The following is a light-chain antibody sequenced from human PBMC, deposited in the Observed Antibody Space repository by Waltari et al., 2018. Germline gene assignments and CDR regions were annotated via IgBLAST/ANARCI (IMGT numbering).Light chain of an antibody. Sequence: QSVLTQPPSASGTPGQRVTISCSGSSSNIGSNTVNWYQQLPGTAPKLLIYSNNRRPSGGADRFSGSKSGTSASLAISGLQSEDEADYYCAAWDDSLNGRVFGGGTKLTVL. CDR1: SSNIGSNT. CDR2: SNN. V-gene: IGLV1-44*01. CDR3: AAWDDSLNGRV. J-gene: IGLJ3*02.